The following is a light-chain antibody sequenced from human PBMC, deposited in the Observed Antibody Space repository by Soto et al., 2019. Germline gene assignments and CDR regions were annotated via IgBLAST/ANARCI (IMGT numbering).Light chain of an antibody. Sequence: QSALTQPPSASGTPGQRVTISCSGSSSNIGSHYINWYQQLPGTAPKLLIYKNNQRPSGVPDRFSGSKSGTSASLAISGLRSEDEADYYCAAWDDSLSGRVFGGGTKLTVL. CDR1: SSNIGSHY. CDR3: AAWDDSLSGRV. CDR2: KNN. V-gene: IGLV1-47*01. J-gene: IGLJ3*02.